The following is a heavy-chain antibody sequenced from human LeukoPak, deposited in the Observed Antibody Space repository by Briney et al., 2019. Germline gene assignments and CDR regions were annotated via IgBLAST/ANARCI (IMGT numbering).Heavy chain of an antibody. J-gene: IGHJ4*02. CDR1: GFTFSNYY. Sequence: GGSLRLSCAASGFTFSNYYMHWVRQAPGKGLVWVSRINRDGSSTNYADSVRGRFTISRDNAKNTLYLQMNSLRAEDAAVYHCARDFYSSGGYWGQGTLVTVSS. D-gene: IGHD2-15*01. V-gene: IGHV3-74*01. CDR2: INRDGSST. CDR3: ARDFYSSGGY.